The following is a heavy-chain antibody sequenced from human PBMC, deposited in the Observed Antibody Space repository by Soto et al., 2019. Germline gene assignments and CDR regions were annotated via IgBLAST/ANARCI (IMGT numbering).Heavy chain of an antibody. CDR2: IYHSGTT. V-gene: IGHV4-38-2*01. Sequence: SETLSLTCAVSSFSISSGYYWGWVRQPPGKGLEWIGSIYHSGTTNYSPSLKSRVTISIDTSKNQFSLTLRSVTAADAAVYYCASRVSTDCYTPWGLQFFDIWGQGSLVTVSS. CDR1: SFSISSGYY. D-gene: IGHD2-2*02. J-gene: IGHJ4*02. CDR3: ASRVSTDCYTPWGLQFFDI.